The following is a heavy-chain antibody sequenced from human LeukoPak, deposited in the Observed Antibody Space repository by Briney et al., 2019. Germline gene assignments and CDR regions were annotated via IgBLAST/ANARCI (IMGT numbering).Heavy chain of an antibody. V-gene: IGHV4-39*07. D-gene: IGHD3-3*01. Sequence: SETLSLTCTVSGGSISSSSYYWGWIRQPPGKGLEWIGSIYYSGSTYYNPSLKSRVTISVDTSKNQFSLKLSSVTAADTAVYYCATVNITIFGVVTVSGFFDYWGQGTLVTVSS. CDR1: GGSISSSSYY. CDR3: ATVNITIFGVVTVSGFFDY. CDR2: IYYSGST. J-gene: IGHJ4*02.